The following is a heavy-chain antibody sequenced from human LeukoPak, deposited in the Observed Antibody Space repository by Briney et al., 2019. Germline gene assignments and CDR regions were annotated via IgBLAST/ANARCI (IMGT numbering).Heavy chain of an antibody. Sequence: PGGSLRLSCAASGFTFSSYEMNWVRQAPGKGLEWVSYISSSGSTIYYADSVKGRFTISRDNAKNSLYLQMNSLRAEDTAVYYCAREDYDSSGYYYGVDYWGQGTLVTVSS. CDR1: GFTFSSYE. J-gene: IGHJ4*02. CDR2: ISSSGSTI. D-gene: IGHD3-22*01. V-gene: IGHV3-48*03. CDR3: AREDYDSSGYYYGVDY.